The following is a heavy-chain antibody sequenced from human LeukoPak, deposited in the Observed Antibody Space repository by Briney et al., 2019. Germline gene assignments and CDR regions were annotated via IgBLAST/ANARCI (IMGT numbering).Heavy chain of an antibody. V-gene: IGHV3-30*18. Sequence: PGGSLRLSCAASGFTFSSYGMHWVRQAPGKGLEWVAVISYDGSNKYYADSVKGRFTISRDNSKNTLYLQMNSLRAEDTAVYCCAKPGIAAAGTKGVWFDPWGQGTLVTVSS. J-gene: IGHJ5*02. CDR1: GFTFSSYG. D-gene: IGHD6-13*01. CDR3: AKPGIAAAGTKGVWFDP. CDR2: ISYDGSNK.